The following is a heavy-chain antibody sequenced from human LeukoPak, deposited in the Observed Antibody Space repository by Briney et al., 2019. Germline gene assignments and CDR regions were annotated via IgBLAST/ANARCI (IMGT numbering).Heavy chain of an antibody. CDR1: GFTFSSYW. CDR2: INSDGSST. D-gene: IGHD3-10*01. V-gene: IGHV3-74*01. Sequence: PGGSLRLSCAASGFTFSSYWMHWVRQAPGKGLVWVSRINSDGSSTSYADSVKGRFTISRDNAKNTRYLQMNSLRAEDTAVYYCARVSYYYGSGSYRPTAVYYFDYWGQGTLVTVSS. J-gene: IGHJ4*02. CDR3: ARVSYYYGSGSYRPTAVYYFDY.